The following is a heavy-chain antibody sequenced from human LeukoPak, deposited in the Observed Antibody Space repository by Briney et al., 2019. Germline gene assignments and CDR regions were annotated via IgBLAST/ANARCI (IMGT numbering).Heavy chain of an antibody. CDR2: INPNSGGT. J-gene: IGHJ4*02. Sequence: ASVKVSCKASGYTFTDYYMHWVRQAPGQGLEWMGWINPNSGGTNYAQKFQGRVTMTRDTSISTAYMGLSSLRSDDTAVYYCAKVVPAADWGQGTLVTVSS. D-gene: IGHD2-2*01. CDR3: AKVVPAAD. CDR1: GYTFTDYY. V-gene: IGHV1-2*02.